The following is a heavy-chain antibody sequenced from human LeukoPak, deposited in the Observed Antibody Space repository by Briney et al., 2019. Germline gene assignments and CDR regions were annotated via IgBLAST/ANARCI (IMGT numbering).Heavy chain of an antibody. CDR3: ASADTAMVTRA. J-gene: IGHJ5*02. CDR1: GFTFSNYA. Sequence: PGGSLRLSCAASGFTFSNYAMHWVRQAPGKGLEWVAVISYDGSNKYYADSVKGRFTISRDNPKNTLYLQMNSLRAEDTAVYYCASADTAMVTRAWGQGTLVTVSS. V-gene: IGHV3-30*04. CDR2: ISYDGSNK. D-gene: IGHD5-18*01.